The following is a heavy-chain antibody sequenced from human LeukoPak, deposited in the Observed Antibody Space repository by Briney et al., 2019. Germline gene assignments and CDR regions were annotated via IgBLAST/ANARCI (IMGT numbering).Heavy chain of an antibody. D-gene: IGHD6-13*01. CDR2: INPDSGGT. J-gene: IGHJ4*02. V-gene: IGHV1-2*06. CDR3: ARERADSSSWYFDY. Sequence: GASVKVSCKASGYTFTGYSMHWVRQAPGQGLEWMGRINPDSGGTNYAQKFQGRVTMSRDTSISTAYMELRRLTSDDTAVYYCARERADSSSWYFDYWGQGTLVTVSS. CDR1: GYTFTGYS.